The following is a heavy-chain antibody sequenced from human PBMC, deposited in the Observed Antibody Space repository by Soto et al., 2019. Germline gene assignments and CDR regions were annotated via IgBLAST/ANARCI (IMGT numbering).Heavy chain of an antibody. CDR3: AGQSHKDY. J-gene: IGHJ4*02. CDR2: VYSGGST. Sequence: EVQLVESGGGLVQPGGSLRLSCAASGFTVSSNYVSWVRQAPGKGLEWVSVVYSGGSTYYADSVKGRFTSSRDNSKNTLYLQMNSLRAEDTAVYDWAGQSHKDYWGQGTLVTVSS. V-gene: IGHV3-66*04. CDR1: GFTVSSNY.